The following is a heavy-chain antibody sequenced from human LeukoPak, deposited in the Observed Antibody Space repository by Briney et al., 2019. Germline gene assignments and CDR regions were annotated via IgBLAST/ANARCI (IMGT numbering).Heavy chain of an antibody. CDR2: IYYSGST. Sequence: SETLSLSYTVAGAFISSYYWSWLRQPPGKGLEWLGYIYYSGSTNYNPSLKSRVTISVDTSKNQFSLKLSSVTAADTAVYYCARDWYYYDSSYYYSEHWFDPWGQGTLVTVSS. CDR3: ARDWYYYDSSYYYSEHWFDP. V-gene: IGHV4-59*01. CDR1: GAFISSYY. D-gene: IGHD3-22*01. J-gene: IGHJ5*02.